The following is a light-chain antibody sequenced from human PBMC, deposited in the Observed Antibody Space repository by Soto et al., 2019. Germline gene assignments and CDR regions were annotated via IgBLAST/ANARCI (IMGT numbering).Light chain of an antibody. CDR1: SSDVGGYNY. J-gene: IGLJ3*02. Sequence: QSALTQPASVSGSPGQSITISCTRTSSDVGGYNYVSWYQQHPGKAPKLMIYEGTKRPSGVSNRFSGSKSGNTASLTISGLQAEDEADYYCCSHAGGGTLVFGGGTKVTVL. CDR2: EGT. CDR3: CSHAGGGTLV. V-gene: IGLV2-23*01.